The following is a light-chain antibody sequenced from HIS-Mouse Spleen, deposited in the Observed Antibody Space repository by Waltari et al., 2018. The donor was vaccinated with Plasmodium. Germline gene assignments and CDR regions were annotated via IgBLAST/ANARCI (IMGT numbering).Light chain of an antibody. Sequence: AIRMTQSPSSFSASTGDRVTLTCRASQGISSYLAWYQQKPGKAPNRLIYAASTLQSGVPSRFSGSGSGTDFTLTISCLQSEDFAPYYCQQYYSYPYTFGQGTKLEIK. J-gene: IGKJ2*01. CDR3: QQYYSYPYT. CDR2: AAS. CDR1: QGISSY. V-gene: IGKV1-8*01.